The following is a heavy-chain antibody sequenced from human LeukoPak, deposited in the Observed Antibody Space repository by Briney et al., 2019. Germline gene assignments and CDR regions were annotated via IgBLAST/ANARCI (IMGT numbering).Heavy chain of an antibody. CDR1: GYTLTELS. Sequence: ASVKVSCKVSGYTLTELSMHWVRQAPGKGLEWMGGFDPEDGETIYAQKFQGRVTMTEDTSTDTAYMELSRLRSDDTAVYYCARDRLYSSSWRYYYYGMDVWGQGTTVTVSS. CDR3: ARDRLYSSSWRYYYYGMDV. D-gene: IGHD6-13*01. J-gene: IGHJ6*02. CDR2: FDPEDGET. V-gene: IGHV1-24*01.